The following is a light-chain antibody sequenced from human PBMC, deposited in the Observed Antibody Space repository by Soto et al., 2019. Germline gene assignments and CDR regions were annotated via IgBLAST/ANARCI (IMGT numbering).Light chain of an antibody. CDR1: QGISST. Sequence: DIQLTQSPSFLSASAGDRVTITCRASQGISSTLAWYQQKPGKAPKLLLYAASTLQSGVPSRFSGSGSGTEFTLTISSLQPEDFATYYCQQLNSYPPTFGGGTKVEIK. CDR3: QQLNSYPPT. J-gene: IGKJ4*01. V-gene: IGKV1-9*01. CDR2: AAS.